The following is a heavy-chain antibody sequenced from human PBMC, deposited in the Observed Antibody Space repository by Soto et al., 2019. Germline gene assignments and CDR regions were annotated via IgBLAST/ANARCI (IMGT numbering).Heavy chain of an antibody. Sequence: GGSLRLSCAASGFTFSSYSLNWVRQAPGKGLEWVSSISSGSTYIYYADSVKGRFTISRDNAKNSLYLQMNSLRAEDTAVYYCARGGLFCSGGTCKGPNWFDPWGQGTLVTVSS. V-gene: IGHV3-21*01. D-gene: IGHD2-15*01. CDR1: GFTFSSYS. J-gene: IGHJ5*02. CDR2: ISSGSTYI. CDR3: ARGGLFCSGGTCKGPNWFDP.